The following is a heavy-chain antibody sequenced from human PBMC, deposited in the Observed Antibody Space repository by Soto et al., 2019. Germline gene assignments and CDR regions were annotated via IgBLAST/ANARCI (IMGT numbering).Heavy chain of an antibody. CDR1: GFSLTTRGVG. V-gene: IGHV2-5*02. CDR3: AHRPRGYSYHFDY. J-gene: IGHJ4*02. CDR2: IYWDDDE. Sequence: QITLKESGPTLVKPTQTLTLPCTFSGFSLTTRGVGVAWIRQPQGKALEWLALIYWDDDEGYSPSLKCRLPITKHTSKYQVVLTMTNMHPVHAATYYCAHRPRGYSYHFDYRGQRPLVTVSP. D-gene: IGHD5-18*01.